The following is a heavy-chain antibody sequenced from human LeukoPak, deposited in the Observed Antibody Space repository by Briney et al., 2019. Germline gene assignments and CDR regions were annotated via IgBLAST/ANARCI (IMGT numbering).Heavy chain of an antibody. Sequence: SETLSLTCAVYGGSFSGYYWSWIRRPPGKGLEWIGEINHSGSTNYNPSLKSRVTISVDTSKNQFSLKLSSVTAADTAVYYCARLAYNWPYWGQGTLVTVSS. CDR2: INHSGST. CDR3: ARLAYNWPY. V-gene: IGHV4-34*01. J-gene: IGHJ4*02. D-gene: IGHD1-20*01. CDR1: GGSFSGYY.